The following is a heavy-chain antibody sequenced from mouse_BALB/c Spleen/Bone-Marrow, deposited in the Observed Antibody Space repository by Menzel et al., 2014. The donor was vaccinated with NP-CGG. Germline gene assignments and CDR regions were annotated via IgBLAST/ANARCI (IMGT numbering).Heavy chain of an antibody. CDR2: ISRGGSYT. J-gene: IGHJ2*01. Sequence: EVHLVESGGGLVKPGGSLKLSCAASGFTFSSYAMSWVRQSPEKRLEWVAEISRGGSYTYYPDTVTGRLAISRDNAKNTLYLEMSSLRSEDTAMYYCARGGNYLDYWGQGTTLTVSS. CDR1: GFTFSSYA. CDR3: ARGGNYLDY. V-gene: IGHV5-9-4*01.